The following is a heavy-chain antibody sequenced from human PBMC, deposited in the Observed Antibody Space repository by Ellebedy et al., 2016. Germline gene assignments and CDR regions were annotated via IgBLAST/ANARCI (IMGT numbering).Heavy chain of an antibody. CDR2: IYYSGST. J-gene: IGHJ6*02. Sequence: SETLSLTXTVSGGSISSSSYYWGWIRQPPGKGLEWIGSIYYSGSTYYNPSLKSRVTISVDTSKNQFSLKLSSVTAADTAVYYCARAELEPRDYYYYGMDVWGQGTTVTVSS. D-gene: IGHD1-1*01. CDR3: ARAELEPRDYYYYGMDV. CDR1: GGSISSSSYY. V-gene: IGHV4-39*01.